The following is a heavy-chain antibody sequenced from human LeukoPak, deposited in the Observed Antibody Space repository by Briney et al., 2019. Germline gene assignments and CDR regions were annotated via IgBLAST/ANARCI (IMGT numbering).Heavy chain of an antibody. D-gene: IGHD2-21*01. Sequence: ASVKVSCKASGYTFTGYYMHCVRQAPGQGLEWMGWINPNSGDTNYAQKFQGRVTMTRDTSISTAYMELSSLRSDDTAIYYCATLCTADCYSDFHHWGQGTLVTVSS. CDR2: INPNSGDT. J-gene: IGHJ1*01. CDR3: ATLCTADCYSDFHH. CDR1: GYTFTGYY. V-gene: IGHV1-2*02.